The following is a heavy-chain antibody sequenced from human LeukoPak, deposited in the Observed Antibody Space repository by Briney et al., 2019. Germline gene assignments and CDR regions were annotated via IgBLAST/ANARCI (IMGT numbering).Heavy chain of an antibody. J-gene: IGHJ6*02. Sequence: SETLSLTCTVSGGSFSSGSYYWSWIRQPPGKGLEWIGYIYYGGSTNYNPSLKSRVTISVDTSKNQFSLKLSSVTAADTAVYYCARDAFYGDYYYYGMDVWGQGTTVTVSS. CDR2: IYYGGST. CDR3: ARDAFYGDYYYYGMDV. D-gene: IGHD4-17*01. V-gene: IGHV4-61*01. CDR1: GGSFSSGSYY.